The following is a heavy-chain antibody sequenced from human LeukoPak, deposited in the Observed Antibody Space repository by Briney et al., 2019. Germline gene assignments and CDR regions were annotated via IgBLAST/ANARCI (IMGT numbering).Heavy chain of an antibody. J-gene: IGHJ4*02. Sequence: SETLSLTCTVSGYSISSGYYWSWIRQPAGKGLEWIGRIYTSGSTNYNPSLKSRVTMSVDTSKNQFSLKLSSVTAADTAVYYCARDLYYYDSSGYYIFDYWGQGTLVTVSS. CDR1: GYSISSGYY. CDR3: ARDLYYYDSSGYYIFDY. D-gene: IGHD3-22*01. V-gene: IGHV4-4*07. CDR2: IYTSGST.